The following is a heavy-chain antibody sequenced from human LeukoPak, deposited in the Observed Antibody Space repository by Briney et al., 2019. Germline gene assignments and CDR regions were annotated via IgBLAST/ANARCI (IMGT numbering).Heavy chain of an antibody. J-gene: IGHJ6*02. V-gene: IGHV3-21*01. D-gene: IGHD3-10*01. Sequence: GGSLRLSCAASGFTFSSYSMNWVRQAPGRGLEWVSSISSSSSYIYYADSVKARFTISRDNAKNSLYLQMNSLRAEDTAVYYCARDNPITMVRGVIPYGMDVWGQGTTVTVSS. CDR2: ISSSSSYI. CDR1: GFTFSSYS. CDR3: ARDNPITMVRGVIPYGMDV.